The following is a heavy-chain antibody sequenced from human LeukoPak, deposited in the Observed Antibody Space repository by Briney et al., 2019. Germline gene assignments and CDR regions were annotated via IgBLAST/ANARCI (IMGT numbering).Heavy chain of an antibody. CDR2: ISSSGSTI. CDR1: GFTFSDYY. J-gene: IGHJ4*02. V-gene: IGHV3-11*01. Sequence: GGTLRLSCAASGFTFSDYYMSWIRQAPGKGLEWVSYISSSGSTIYYADSVKGRFTISRDNAKNSLYLQMNSLRAEDTAVYYCAKDLSDSSGYYYYFDYWGQGTLVTVSS. CDR3: AKDLSDSSGYYYYFDY. D-gene: IGHD3-22*01.